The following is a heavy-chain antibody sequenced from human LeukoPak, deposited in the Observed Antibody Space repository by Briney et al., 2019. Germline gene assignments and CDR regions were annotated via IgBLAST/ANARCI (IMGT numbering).Heavy chain of an antibody. CDR3: AKHTLVDY. CDR2: ISGSGGFT. Sequence: GGSLRLSCAASGFTFSSYAMSWVRQAPGKGLEWVSAISGSGGFTYYAESVKCRFTVSRDNSKSTLYLQMSSLRAEDTAVYYCAKHTLVDYWGQGTLATVSS. J-gene: IGHJ4*02. CDR1: GFTFSSYA. V-gene: IGHV3-23*01.